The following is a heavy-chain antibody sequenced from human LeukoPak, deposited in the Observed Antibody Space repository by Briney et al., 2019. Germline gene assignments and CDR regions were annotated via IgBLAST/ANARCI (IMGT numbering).Heavy chain of an antibody. CDR2: IDWDDDK. D-gene: IGHD4-17*01. V-gene: IGHV2-70*01. J-gene: IGHJ4*02. CDR1: GFALSTSGMC. CDR3: ARIRRAYGDYDY. Sequence: ESGPTLVNPTQTLTLTCTFSGFALSTSGMCVSWIRQPPGKALEWLALIDWDDDKYYSTSLKTRLTISKDTSKNQVVLTMTNMDPVDTATYYCARIRRAYGDYDYWGQGTLVTVSS.